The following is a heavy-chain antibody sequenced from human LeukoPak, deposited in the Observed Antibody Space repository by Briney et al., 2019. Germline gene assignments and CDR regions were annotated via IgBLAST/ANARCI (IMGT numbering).Heavy chain of an antibody. D-gene: IGHD2-15*01. V-gene: IGHV3-23*01. CDR2: ISGSGGNT. Sequence: GGSLRLSCAASGFTFSSYAMSWVRQAPGKGLEWVSAISGSGGNTYYADSVKGRFTISRDNSKNTLYLQMNSLRAEDTAVYYCAKHKGDIVVVVAATLTAWFDPWGQGTLVTVSS. CDR1: GFTFSSYA. J-gene: IGHJ5*02. CDR3: AKHKGDIVVVVAATLTAWFDP.